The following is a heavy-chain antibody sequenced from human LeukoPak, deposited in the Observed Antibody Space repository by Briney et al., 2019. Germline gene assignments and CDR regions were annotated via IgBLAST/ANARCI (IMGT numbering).Heavy chain of an antibody. Sequence: GGSLRLSCAASGFTFSDYDMSWIRQAPGKGLEWVSYISSSGSTIYYADSVKGRFTISRDNAKNSLYLQMNGLRAEDTAVYYCARERDCSGGSCSFLFDYWGQGTLVTVSS. CDR1: GFTFSDYD. V-gene: IGHV3-11*04. D-gene: IGHD2-15*01. CDR2: ISSSGSTI. CDR3: ARERDCSGGSCSFLFDY. J-gene: IGHJ4*02.